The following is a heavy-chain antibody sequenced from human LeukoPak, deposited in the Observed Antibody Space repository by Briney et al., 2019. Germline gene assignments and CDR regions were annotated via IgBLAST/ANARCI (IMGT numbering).Heavy chain of an antibody. J-gene: IGHJ3*01. CDR3: VKDDSYYYDSGGYPT. D-gene: IGHD3-22*01. V-gene: IGHV3-64D*06. Sequence: GGSLRLSCSASGFTFSRYAIHWVRQAPGQGLEYVSAISANGGSTYYADPVKGRFTISRDNSKNTLSLQMSSLRAEDTAVYYCVKDDSYYYDSGGYPTWGQGTMVTVSS. CDR2: ISANGGST. CDR1: GFTFSRYA.